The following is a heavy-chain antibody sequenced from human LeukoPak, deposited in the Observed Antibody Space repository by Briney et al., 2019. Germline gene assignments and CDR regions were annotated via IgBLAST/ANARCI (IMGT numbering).Heavy chain of an antibody. CDR3: AKEGRSLQTY. J-gene: IGHJ4*02. CDR2: IKEDGTET. Sequence: GGSLRLSCAASGFMFSSNWMSWVRLAPGKGLEWVANIKEDGTETYYVDSVKGRFTIPRDNAKNSLYLQMNSLRVEDTAVYYCAKEGRSLQTYWGQGTLVTVSS. D-gene: IGHD5-24*01. CDR1: GFMFSSNW. V-gene: IGHV3-7*03.